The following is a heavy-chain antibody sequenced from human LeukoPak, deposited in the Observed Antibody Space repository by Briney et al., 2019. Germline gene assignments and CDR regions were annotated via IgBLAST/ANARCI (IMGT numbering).Heavy chain of an antibody. CDR1: GFTFSSNY. V-gene: IGHV3-66*02. Sequence: GGXXXXSCAASGFTFSSNYMSWVRQAPGKGLEWVSVIYSGGSTYYSDSVTGRFTISRDNSKNTRYLQMNSLRAEDTAVYYCARDFTAAADTDWGQGTLVTVSS. D-gene: IGHD6-13*01. CDR2: IYSGGST. J-gene: IGHJ4*02. CDR3: ARDFTAAADTD.